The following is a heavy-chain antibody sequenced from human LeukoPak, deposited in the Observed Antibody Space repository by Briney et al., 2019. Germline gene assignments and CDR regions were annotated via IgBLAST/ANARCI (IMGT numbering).Heavy chain of an antibody. CDR3: ARGRYDILTGSHDAFDI. CDR2: IYSGGST. CDR1: GFTVSSNY. Sequence: PGGSLRLSCAASGFTVSSNYMSWVRQAPGKGLEWVSVIYSGGSTYYADSVRGRFTISRDNSKNTLYLQMNSLRAEDTAVYYCARGRYDILTGSHDAFDIWGQGTMVTVSS. V-gene: IGHV3-66*01. D-gene: IGHD3-9*01. J-gene: IGHJ3*02.